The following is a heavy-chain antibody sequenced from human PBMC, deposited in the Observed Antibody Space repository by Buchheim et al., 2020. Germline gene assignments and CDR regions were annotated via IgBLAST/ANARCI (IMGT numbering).Heavy chain of an antibody. J-gene: IGHJ6*02. Sequence: QVQLVESGGGLVKPGGSLRLSCAASGFTFSDYYMSWIRQAPGKGLEWVSYISSSSSYTNYADSVKGRFTISRDNAKNSLYLQMNTLRAEDTAVYYCARDLITIFGAARGYYGMDVWGQGTT. CDR1: GFTFSDYY. CDR2: ISSSSSYT. V-gene: IGHV3-11*06. D-gene: IGHD3-3*01. CDR3: ARDLITIFGAARGYYGMDV.